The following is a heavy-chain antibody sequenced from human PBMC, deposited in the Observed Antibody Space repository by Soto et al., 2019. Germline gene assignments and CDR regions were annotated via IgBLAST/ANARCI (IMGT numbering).Heavy chain of an antibody. J-gene: IGHJ6*02. Sequence: TGGSLRLSCSASGFTFSSYAMHWVRQAPGKGLEYVSAISSNGGSTYYADSVKGRFTISRDNSKNTLYLQMSSLRAEDTAVYYCVTAPKPGVVGFAGMDVWGQGTTVTVSS. D-gene: IGHD3-22*01. V-gene: IGHV3-64D*06. CDR1: GFTFSSYA. CDR2: ISSNGGST. CDR3: VTAPKPGVVGFAGMDV.